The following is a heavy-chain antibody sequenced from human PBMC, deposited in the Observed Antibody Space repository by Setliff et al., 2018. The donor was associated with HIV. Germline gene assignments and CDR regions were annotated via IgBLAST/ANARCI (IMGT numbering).Heavy chain of an antibody. V-gene: IGHV3-23*01. D-gene: IGHD3-10*01. Sequence: GGSLRLSCAASGFTFSRYSMTWVRQVPGKGLEWISEINTSGGRTYYADSVKGPFTISRDNSQNTLLLQMNSLRAGDTAIYYCARGSYGSFDYWGLGTLVTVSS. J-gene: IGHJ4*02. CDR1: GFTFSRYS. CDR3: ARGSYGSFDY. CDR2: INTSGGRT.